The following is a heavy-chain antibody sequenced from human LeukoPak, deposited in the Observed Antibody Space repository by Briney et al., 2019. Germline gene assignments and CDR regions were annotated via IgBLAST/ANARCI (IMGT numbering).Heavy chain of an antibody. CDR3: ARDFSSSSTVYYYYYMDV. D-gene: IGHD6-6*01. V-gene: IGHV4-39*07. CDR2: IYYSGTT. CDR1: GGSISSRTYY. J-gene: IGHJ6*03. Sequence: SETLSLTCTVSGGSISSRTYYCGWIRQPPGKGLEWIGTIYYSGTTYYNPSLKSRFPISLDTSKNQFSLKLSSVTPAAPAIYYCARDFSSSSTVYYYYYMDVWGKGTTVSVSS.